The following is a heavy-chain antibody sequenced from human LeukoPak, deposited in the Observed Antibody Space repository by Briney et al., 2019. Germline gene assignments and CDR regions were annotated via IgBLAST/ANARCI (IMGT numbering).Heavy chain of an antibody. CDR1: GYTFTSYD. V-gene: IGHV1-8*01. J-gene: IGHJ6*03. CDR3: ARDSPRYSSSWYYYYYYMDV. CDR2: MNPNSGNT. Sequence: ASVKVSCKASGYTFTSYDINWVRQATGQGLEWMGWMNPNSGNTGYAQKFQGRVTMTRNTSISTAYMELSSLRSEDTAVYYCARDSPRYSSSWYYYYYYMDVWGKGTTVTVSS. D-gene: IGHD6-13*01.